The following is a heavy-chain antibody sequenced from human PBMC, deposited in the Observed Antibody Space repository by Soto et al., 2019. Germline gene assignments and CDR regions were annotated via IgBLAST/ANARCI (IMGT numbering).Heavy chain of an antibody. CDR3: ARLNGYCVSTGCHGYYGMDV. J-gene: IGHJ6*02. CDR2: IYSSGST. CDR1: GGSISNYY. D-gene: IGHD2-2*03. V-gene: IGHV4-59*08. Sequence: PSETLSLTCTVSGGSISNYYWNWIRQSPGKGLEWIGYIYSSGSTHYNPSLQNRVTISIDTSKNQVSLRLSSVTAADTAVYYCARLNGYCVSTGCHGYYGMDVWGQGTTVTVSS.